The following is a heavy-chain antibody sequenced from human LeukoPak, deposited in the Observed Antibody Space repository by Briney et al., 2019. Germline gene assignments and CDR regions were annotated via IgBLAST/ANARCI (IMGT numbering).Heavy chain of an antibody. D-gene: IGHD3-10*01. J-gene: IGHJ4*02. V-gene: IGHV2-26*01. CDR2: IFSNDEK. CDR3: ARIGYKYGSYYFDD. Sequence: SWIRQPPGKALEWLAHIFSNDEKSYNTSLKSRLTISKDTSKSQVVLTMTGMDPVDTGTYYCARIGYKYGSYYFDDWGQGTLVTVSS.